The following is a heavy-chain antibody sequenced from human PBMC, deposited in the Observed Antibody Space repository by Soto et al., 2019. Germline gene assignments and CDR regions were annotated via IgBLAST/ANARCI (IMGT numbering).Heavy chain of an antibody. Sequence: HVQLQQWGAGLLKPSETLSLTCAVYGGSFSGYYWSWIRQPPGTGLEWIWEINHRVSTNYNPSLKSRVTISVDTPKNQFALKLSSVTAADTAVYYCARTLPPTRRPRSGYYLAYWGKGPLVPVSS. CDR1: GGSFSGYY. D-gene: IGHD2-15*01. CDR2: INHRVST. J-gene: IGHJ4*02. CDR3: ARTLPPTRRPRSGYYLAY. V-gene: IGHV4-34*01.